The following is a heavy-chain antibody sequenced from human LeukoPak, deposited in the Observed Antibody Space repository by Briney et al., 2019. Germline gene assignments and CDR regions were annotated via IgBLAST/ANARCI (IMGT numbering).Heavy chain of an antibody. Sequence: GASVKVSCKASGYTFTSYGISWVRQAPGQGLEWMGWISAYNGNTNYAQKIPGRVTMTTDTSTSTAYMELRSLRSDDTAVYYCARRGGKNYGDYVVYYYYMDVWGKGTTVTVSS. CDR3: ARRGGKNYGDYVVYYYYMDV. D-gene: IGHD4-17*01. J-gene: IGHJ6*03. CDR1: GYTFTSYG. V-gene: IGHV1-18*01. CDR2: ISAYNGNT.